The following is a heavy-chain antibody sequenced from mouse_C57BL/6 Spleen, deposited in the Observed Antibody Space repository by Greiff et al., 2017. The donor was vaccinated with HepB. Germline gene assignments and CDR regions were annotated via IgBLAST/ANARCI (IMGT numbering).Heavy chain of an antibody. V-gene: IGHV1-42*01. CDR2: INPSTGGT. CDR3: ARERNYGYAMDY. D-gene: IGHD2-1*01. Sequence: VQLQQSGPELVKPGASVKISCKASGYSFTGYYMNWVKQSPEKSLEWIGEINPSTGGTTYNQKFKAKATLTVDKSSSTAYMQLKSLTSEDSAVYYCARERNYGYAMDYWGQGTSVTVSS. J-gene: IGHJ4*01. CDR1: GYSFTGYY.